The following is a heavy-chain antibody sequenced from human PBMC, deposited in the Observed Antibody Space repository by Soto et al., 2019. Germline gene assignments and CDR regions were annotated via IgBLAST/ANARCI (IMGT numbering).Heavy chain of an antibody. CDR1: GGSIYRSGYY. CDR3: GKVLVGATGHTDSDS. D-gene: IGHD2-15*01. V-gene: IGHV4-39*01. CDR2: IDYNGVT. Sequence: QVQLQESGPGLVKPSETLSLTCTVSGGSIYRSGYYGVWIRKPPGRGLEWLGNIDYNGVTYSNPSLKSRVTISRDTSKNQFSLKLTSVTAADTALYYCGKVLVGATGHTDSDSWGPGTLVAVST. J-gene: IGHJ4*02.